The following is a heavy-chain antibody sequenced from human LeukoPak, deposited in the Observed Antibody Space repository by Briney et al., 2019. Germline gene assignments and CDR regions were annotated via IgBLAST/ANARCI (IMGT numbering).Heavy chain of an antibody. J-gene: IGHJ6*02. Sequence: GGSLRLSCAASRFTFSRYGMHWVRQAPGKGLEGVAVICYDGSNKYYADSVKGRFTISRDNSKNTLYLQMNRLRAEDTAVYYCARVEEGVHYGSQFTTYGMDVWGQGTTVTVSS. CDR3: ARVEEGVHYGSQFTTYGMDV. CDR1: RFTFSRYG. V-gene: IGHV3-33*01. CDR2: ICYDGSNK. D-gene: IGHD3-10*01.